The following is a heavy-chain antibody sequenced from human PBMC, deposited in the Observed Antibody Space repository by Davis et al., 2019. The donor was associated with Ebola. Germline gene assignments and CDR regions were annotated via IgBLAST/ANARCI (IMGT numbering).Heavy chain of an antibody. CDR2: IIPILGIA. J-gene: IGHJ3*02. CDR1: GGTFSSYA. Sequence: AASVKVSCKASGGTFSSYAISWVRQAPGQGLEWMGRIIPILGIANYAQKFQGRVTITADKSTSTAYMELSSLRSEDTAVYYCARDGEAGTMLALDMWGQGTMVTVSS. CDR3: ARDGEAGTMLALDM. V-gene: IGHV1-69*04. D-gene: IGHD1-7*01.